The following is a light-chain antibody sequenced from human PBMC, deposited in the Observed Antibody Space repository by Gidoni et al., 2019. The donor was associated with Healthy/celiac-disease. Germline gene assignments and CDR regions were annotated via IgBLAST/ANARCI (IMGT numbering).Light chain of an antibody. J-gene: IGKJ5*01. Sequence: EIVLTQPPGTLSLSPGERATLSCRASQSVSSSYLAWYQQKPGQAPRLLIYGASSRATGIPDRFSGSGSGTDFTLTISRLEPEDFAVYYCQRYGSSPLVTFGQGTRLEIK. V-gene: IGKV3-20*01. CDR2: GAS. CDR1: QSVSSSY. CDR3: QRYGSSPLVT.